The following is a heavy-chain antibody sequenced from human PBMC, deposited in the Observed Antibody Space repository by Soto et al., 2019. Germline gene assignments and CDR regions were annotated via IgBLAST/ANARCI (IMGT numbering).Heavy chain of an antibody. Sequence: PSETLSLTCTVSGCSISSYYWSWIRQPPGKGLEWIGYIYYSGSTNYNPSLKSRVTISVDTSKNQFSLKLSSVTAADTAVYYCAHAAPLMGNGYYYYGMDVWGQGTTVTVSS. CDR3: AHAAPLMGNGYYYYGMDV. CDR1: GCSISSYY. V-gene: IGHV4-59*01. D-gene: IGHD2-8*01. J-gene: IGHJ6*02. CDR2: IYYSGST.